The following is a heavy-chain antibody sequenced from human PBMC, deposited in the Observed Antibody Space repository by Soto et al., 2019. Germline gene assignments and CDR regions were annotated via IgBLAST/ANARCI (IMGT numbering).Heavy chain of an antibody. J-gene: IGHJ2*01. CDR3: AREIIPLTTDWYFDL. D-gene: IGHD4-17*01. CDR1: GGSISGGVYY. Sequence: PSETLSLTCTVSGGSISGGVYYWSWIRQPPGKGLEWIGYIFDSGSTYYNPSLKSRVTISVDTSKNQFPLRLSSVTAADTAVYYCAREIIPLTTDWYFDLWGRGTLVTVSS. CDR2: IFDSGST. V-gene: IGHV4-30-4*01.